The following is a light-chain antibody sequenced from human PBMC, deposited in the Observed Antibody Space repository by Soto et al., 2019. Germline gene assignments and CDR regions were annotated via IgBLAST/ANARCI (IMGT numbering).Light chain of an antibody. CDR3: MQALQLRT. J-gene: IGKJ1*01. Sequence: MFLTQSPLCLPVTPGEPASISCRSSQSLLHSDGYNYLDWYLQKPGQSPQLLIYLGSNRASGVPDRFSGSGSGTDFTLRISRVEAEDVGVYYCMQALQLRTFGQGTKVDIK. V-gene: IGKV2-28*01. CDR1: QSLLHSDGYNY. CDR2: LGS.